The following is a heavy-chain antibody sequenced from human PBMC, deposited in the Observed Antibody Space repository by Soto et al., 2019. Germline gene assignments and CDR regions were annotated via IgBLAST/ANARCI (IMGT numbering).Heavy chain of an antibody. CDR2: IYYSGST. D-gene: IGHD2-2*01. Sequence: SETLSLTCTVSGGSISSSSYYWGWIRQPPGKGLEWIGSIYYSGSTYYNPSLKSRVTISVDTSKNQFSLKLSSVTAADTAVYYCARSPGPDIVVVPAAMNFDYWGQGTLVTVSS. V-gene: IGHV4-39*01. CDR3: ARSPGPDIVVVPAAMNFDY. J-gene: IGHJ4*02. CDR1: GGSISSSSYY.